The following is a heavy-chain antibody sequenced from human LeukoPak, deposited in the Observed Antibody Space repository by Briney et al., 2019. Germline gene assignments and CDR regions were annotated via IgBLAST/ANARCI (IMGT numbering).Heavy chain of an antibody. V-gene: IGHV4-39*07. CDR1: GGSISSSSHY. D-gene: IGHD5-24*01. J-gene: IGHJ4*02. Sequence: SETLSLTCTVSGGSISSSSHYWGWIRQPPGKGLEWIGTIYYSGSTYYNPSLKSRVTMSVDTSKNQVSLKLSSVTAADTAVYYCATGDGYNSFDYWGQGTLVTVSS. CDR2: IYYSGST. CDR3: ATGDGYNSFDY.